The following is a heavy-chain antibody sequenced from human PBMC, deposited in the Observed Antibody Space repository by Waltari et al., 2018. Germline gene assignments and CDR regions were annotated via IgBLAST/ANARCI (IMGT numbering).Heavy chain of an antibody. V-gene: IGHV3-74*01. CDR3: ARDLAGRDDS. CDR2: INEAAKTT. J-gene: IGHJ5*01. Sequence: EVQLVESGGGLVQPGGSLRLSCAASGFTFSKYWMHWVRHAPGKGLVWVTQINEAAKTTTYADAVKGRFTIYRDNAKNTMYLQMKSLRPEDTAVYFCARDLAGRDDSWGQGTLVTVSS. D-gene: IGHD6-19*01. CDR1: GFTFSKYW.